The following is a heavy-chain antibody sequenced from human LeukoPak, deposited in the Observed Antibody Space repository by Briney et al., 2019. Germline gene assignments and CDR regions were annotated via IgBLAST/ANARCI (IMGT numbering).Heavy chain of an antibody. J-gene: IGHJ6*03. Sequence: GASVKVSCKASGYTFPSYVISWVRPAPGQGLEWMGWISAYNGNTNHAQKFQGRVTITRNTSISTVYMDLSSLRSEDTAVYYCARPAVGGRYYNMDVWGKGTTVIVSS. CDR2: ISAYNGNT. V-gene: IGHV1-18*01. D-gene: IGHD6-19*01. CDR3: ARPAVGGRYYNMDV. CDR1: GYTFPSYV.